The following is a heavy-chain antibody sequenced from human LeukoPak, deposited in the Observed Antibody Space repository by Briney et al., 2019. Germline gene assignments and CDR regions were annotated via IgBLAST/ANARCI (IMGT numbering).Heavy chain of an antibody. CDR2: INPSGGST. CDR1: GYTFTSYY. D-gene: IGHD5-12*01. V-gene: IGHV1-46*01. CDR3: ARDGYSGYVGH. J-gene: IGHJ4*02. Sequence: ASVKVSCKASGYTFTSYYMHWVRQAPGQGLEWMGIINPSGGSTSYAQKFQGRVTMTRDTSTSTAYMELSSLRSEDTAVYYCARDGYSGYVGHWGQGTLVTVSS.